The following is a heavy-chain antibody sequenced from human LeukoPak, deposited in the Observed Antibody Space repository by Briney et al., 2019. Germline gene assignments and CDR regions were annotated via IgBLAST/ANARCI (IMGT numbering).Heavy chain of an antibody. J-gene: IGHJ6*03. D-gene: IGHD4-23*01. V-gene: IGHV3-48*01. Sequence: YPGGSLRLSCAASGFTFSSYSMNWVRQAPGKGLEWVSYISSSSSTIYYADSVKGRFTISRDNAKNSLYLQMNSLRAEDTAVYYCARDYVRWQFSDYYYYMDVWGKGTTVTVSS. CDR1: GFTFSSYS. CDR3: ARDYVRWQFSDYYYYMDV. CDR2: ISSSSSTI.